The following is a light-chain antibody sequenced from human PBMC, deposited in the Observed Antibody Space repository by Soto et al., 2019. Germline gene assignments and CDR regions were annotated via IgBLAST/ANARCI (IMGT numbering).Light chain of an antibody. CDR2: DVS. CDR1: SSDVGGYNY. Sequence: QSVLTQPASVSGSPGQSTTISCTGTSSDVGGYNYVSWYQQHPGKAPKLMIYDVSNRPSGVSNRFSGSKSGNTASLTISGLQAEDEADYYCSSYTSSSPVVFGGGTKLTVL. V-gene: IGLV2-14*01. J-gene: IGLJ2*01. CDR3: SSYTSSSPVV.